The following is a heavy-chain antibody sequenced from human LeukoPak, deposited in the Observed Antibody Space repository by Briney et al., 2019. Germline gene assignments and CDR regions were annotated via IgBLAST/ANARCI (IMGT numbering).Heavy chain of an antibody. V-gene: IGHV3-23*01. CDR3: AREARYESSGYYFDF. CDR2: TSGSGGST. Sequence: GVTLRLSCAASGFTLSSYVMSWVRQAPGKGLEWVSGTSGSGGSTYYADSVKGRFTISRDNSKNTLYLQMSSLRAEDTAVYYCAREARYESSGYYFDFWGQGTQVTVSS. J-gene: IGHJ4*02. CDR1: GFTLSSYV. D-gene: IGHD3-22*01.